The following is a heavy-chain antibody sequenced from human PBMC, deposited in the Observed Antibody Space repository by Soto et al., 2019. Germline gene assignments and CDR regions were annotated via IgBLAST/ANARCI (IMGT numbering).Heavy chain of an antibody. D-gene: IGHD3-22*01. Sequence: VQLVESGGGVVQPGRSLRLSCAASGFTFSSYAMHWVRQAPGKGLEWVAVISYDGSNKYYADSVKGRFTISRDNSKNTLYLQMNSLRAEDTAVYYCARGTYYYDSSTVLWGQGTLVTVSS. CDR3: ARGTYYYDSSTVL. V-gene: IGHV3-30-3*01. CDR2: ISYDGSNK. J-gene: IGHJ4*02. CDR1: GFTFSSYA.